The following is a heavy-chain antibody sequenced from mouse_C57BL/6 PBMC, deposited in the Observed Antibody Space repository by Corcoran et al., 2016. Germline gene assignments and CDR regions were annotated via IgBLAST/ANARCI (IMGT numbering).Heavy chain of an antibody. CDR2: ILPGSGST. CDR3: ASHNYYGSYYAMDY. CDR1: GYTFTGYW. J-gene: IGHJ4*01. Sequence: QVQLQQSGAELMKPGASVMLSCKATGYTFTGYWIAWVKQRPGHGIEWIGEILPGSGSTNYNEKFKGKATFTADTSSNTAYMQLSSLTTEDSAIYYCASHNYYGSYYAMDYWGQGTSVTVSS. V-gene: IGHV1-9*01. D-gene: IGHD1-1*01.